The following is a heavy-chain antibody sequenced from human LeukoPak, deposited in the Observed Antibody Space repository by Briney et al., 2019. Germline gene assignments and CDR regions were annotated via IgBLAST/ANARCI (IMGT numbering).Heavy chain of an antibody. D-gene: IGHD1-26*01. CDR1: GGTFSSYA. V-gene: IGHV1-69*04. CDR2: IIPILDIA. Sequence: SVKVSCKASGGTFSSYAISWVRQAPGQGLEWMGRIIPILDIANYAQKFQGRVTITADKSTSTAYMELSSLRSEDTAVYYCASGRSGSYYYYGMDVWGQGTTVTVSS. CDR3: ASGRSGSYYYYGMDV. J-gene: IGHJ6*02.